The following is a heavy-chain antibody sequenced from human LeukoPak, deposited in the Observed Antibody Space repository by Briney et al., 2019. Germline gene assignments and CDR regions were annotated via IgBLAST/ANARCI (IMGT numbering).Heavy chain of an antibody. J-gene: IGHJ2*01. CDR1: GYTFTSYA. Sequence: ASVKVSCKSSGYTFTSYAMHWVRQAPGQRLEWMGWINAGNGNTKYSQKFQGRVTITRDTSASTAYMELSSLRSEDTAVYYCARVGYYYDSSGSLGYFELWGRGTLVTVSS. V-gene: IGHV1-3*01. D-gene: IGHD3-22*01. CDR2: INAGNGNT. CDR3: ARVGYYYDSSGSLGYFEL.